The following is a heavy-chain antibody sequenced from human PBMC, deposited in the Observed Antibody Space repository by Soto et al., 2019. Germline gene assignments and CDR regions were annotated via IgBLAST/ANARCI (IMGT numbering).Heavy chain of an antibody. Sequence: SETLSLTCTVFGGSISSGGYYWILIRQPPGKGLEWIGYIYYSGSTYYNPSLKSRLTISVDTSKNQFSLKLSSATVADTAVYYCARQKAGPLDYWGQGSMVTVSS. CDR1: GGSISSGGYY. V-gene: IGHV4-30-4*01. J-gene: IGHJ4*02. CDR2: IYYSGST. CDR3: ARQKAGPLDY. D-gene: IGHD3-10*01.